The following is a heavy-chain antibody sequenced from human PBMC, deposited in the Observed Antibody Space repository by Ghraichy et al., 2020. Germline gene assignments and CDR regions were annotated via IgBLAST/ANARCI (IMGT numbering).Heavy chain of an antibody. CDR1: GFTFSSYA. Sequence: GGSLRLSCAASGFTFSSYAMSWVRQAPGKGLEWVSAISGSGGSTYYADSVKGRFTISRDNSKNTLYLQMNSLRAEDTAVYYCAKDSRITIFGVEYYFDYWGQGTLVTVSS. CDR2: ISGSGGST. J-gene: IGHJ4*02. V-gene: IGHV3-23*01. D-gene: IGHD3-3*01. CDR3: AKDSRITIFGVEYYFDY.